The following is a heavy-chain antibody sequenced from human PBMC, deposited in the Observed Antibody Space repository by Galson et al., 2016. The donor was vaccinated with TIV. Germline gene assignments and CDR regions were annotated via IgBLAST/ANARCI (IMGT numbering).Heavy chain of an antibody. D-gene: IGHD3-10*01. J-gene: IGHJ4*02. V-gene: IGHV1-69*13. CDR1: GVIFNSYA. CDR3: ARAPDYSGSGSQGYFEY. Sequence: SVKVSCKAPGVIFNSYAISWVRQAPGQGLEWVGGIIAIFGVASYVQKFQGRVTITADESPSTAYMELSSLRYEDTAVYYCARAPDYSGSGSQGYFEYWGQGTLVIVSS. CDR2: IIAIFGVA.